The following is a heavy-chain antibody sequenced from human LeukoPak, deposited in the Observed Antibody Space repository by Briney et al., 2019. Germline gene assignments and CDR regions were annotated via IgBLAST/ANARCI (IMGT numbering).Heavy chain of an antibody. D-gene: IGHD6-19*01. CDR1: GFTFSSYS. CDR3: ASGPDYYSSGLYYSDY. CDR2: ISSSSSYI. Sequence: GGSLRLSCAASGFTFSSYSMNWVRQAPGKGLEWVSSISSSSSYIYYADSVKGRFTMSRDNAKNSLYLQMNSLRVEDTAVYYCASGPDYYSSGLYYSDYWGQGTLVTVSS. V-gene: IGHV3-21*01. J-gene: IGHJ4*02.